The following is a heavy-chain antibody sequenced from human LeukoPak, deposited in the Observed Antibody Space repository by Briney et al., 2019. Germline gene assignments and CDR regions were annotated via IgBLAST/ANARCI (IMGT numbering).Heavy chain of an antibody. J-gene: IGHJ4*02. CDR2: IYYSGST. Sequence: SETLSLTCTVSGGSISSYYWSWIRQPPGKGLEWIGYIYYSGSTNYSPSLKSRVTISVDTSKNQFSLKLSSVTAADTAVYYCARHSAGIAAAGNDYWGQGTLVTVSS. D-gene: IGHD6-13*01. CDR1: GGSISSYY. CDR3: ARHSAGIAAAGNDY. V-gene: IGHV4-59*01.